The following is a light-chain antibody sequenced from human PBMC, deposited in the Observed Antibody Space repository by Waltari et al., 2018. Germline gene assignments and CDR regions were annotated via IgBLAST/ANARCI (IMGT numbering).Light chain of an antibody. CDR3: QKYVNLPAT. CDR1: QSVSKY. V-gene: IGKV3-20*01. CDR2: DAS. J-gene: IGKJ1*01. Sequence: DIVLTQSPGTLSLSPGERATLSCRASQSVSKYLAQYQQRLGQAPRLLIHDASIRATGLPDRFSGSGSGTDFSLTISRLEPEDFAVYYCQKYVNLPATFGQGTKVEIK.